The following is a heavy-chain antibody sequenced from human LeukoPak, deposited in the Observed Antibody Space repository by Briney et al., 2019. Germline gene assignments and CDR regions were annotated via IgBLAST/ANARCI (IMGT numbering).Heavy chain of an antibody. CDR2: ISSDGSNT. J-gene: IGHJ4*02. V-gene: IGHV3-30*18. CDR1: GFTFSTYG. D-gene: IGHD1-26*01. Sequence: GRSLRLSCAASGFTFSTYGMHWVRQPPGKGLEWVAVISSDGSNTYHADSVKGRFSISRDNSKNTLYLQMNSLRAEDTALYYCAKTYSGNYQLVDYWGQGTLVIVSS. CDR3: AKTYSGNYQLVDY.